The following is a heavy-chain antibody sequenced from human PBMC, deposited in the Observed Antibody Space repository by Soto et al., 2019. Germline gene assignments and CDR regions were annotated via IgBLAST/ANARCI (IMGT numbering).Heavy chain of an antibody. Sequence: GGSLRLSCAASGFTFSSYAMIWARQAPGRGLEWVSGLYGSGRGIFYADSVKGRFTISRDNSDNSVHLQMNSLRVEDTAVYYCAKDDVSGDCVWLLDNWGHRTVVTVSS. CDR3: AKDDVSGDCVWLLDN. V-gene: IGHV3-23*01. CDR2: LYGSGRGI. J-gene: IGHJ4*01. D-gene: IGHD2-21*02. CDR1: GFTFSSYA.